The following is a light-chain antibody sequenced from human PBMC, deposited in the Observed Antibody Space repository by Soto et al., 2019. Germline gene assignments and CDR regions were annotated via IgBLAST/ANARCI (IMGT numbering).Light chain of an antibody. CDR3: QQYDTLRVT. Sequence: DIQMTQSPSSLSASVGDRVTITCQASQDITNYLNWYQQKPGKAPNLRIYDASNLETGVPSRFSGSGSGTHFTFTISCLQPEDIATYYCQQYDTLRVTFGPGTKVDIK. J-gene: IGKJ3*01. CDR2: DAS. V-gene: IGKV1-33*01. CDR1: QDITNY.